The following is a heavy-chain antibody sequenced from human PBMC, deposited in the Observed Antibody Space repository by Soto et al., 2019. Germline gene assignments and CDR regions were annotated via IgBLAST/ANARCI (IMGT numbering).Heavy chain of an antibody. V-gene: IGHV4-59*01. CDR2: IYYSGST. CDR1: GGSISSYY. D-gene: IGHD3-9*01. Sequence: SETLSLTCTVSGGSISSYYWSWIRQPPGKGLEWIGYIYYSGSTNYNPSLKSRVTISVDTSKNQFSLKLSSVTAADTAVYYCAREAILTGSVRGMDVWGQGTTVTVSS. J-gene: IGHJ6*02. CDR3: AREAILTGSVRGMDV.